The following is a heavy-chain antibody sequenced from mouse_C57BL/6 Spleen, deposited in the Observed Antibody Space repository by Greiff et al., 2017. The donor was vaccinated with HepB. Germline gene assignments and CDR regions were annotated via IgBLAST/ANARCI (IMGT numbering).Heavy chain of an antibody. CDR1: GFSFNTYA. D-gene: IGHD3-2*02. Sequence: EVNVVESGGGLVQPKGSLKLSCAASGFSFNTYAMNWVRQAPGKGLEWVARIRSKSNNYATYYADSVKDRFTISRDDSESMLYLQMNNLKTEDTAMYYCVRPQTAQATWFAYWGQGTLVTVSA. V-gene: IGHV10-1*01. CDR2: IRSKSNNYAT. J-gene: IGHJ3*01. CDR3: VRPQTAQATWFAY.